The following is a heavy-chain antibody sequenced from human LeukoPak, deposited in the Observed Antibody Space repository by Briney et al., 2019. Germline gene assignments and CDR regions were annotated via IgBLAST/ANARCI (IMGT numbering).Heavy chain of an antibody. CDR1: GGTFSSYA. CDR3: ARDRGFYRWDFDY. CDR2: IIPIFGTA. Sequence: SVKVSCKASGGTFSSYAISWVRQAPGQGLEWMGGIIPIFGTANYAQKFQGRVTITADESTSTAYMELSSLRSDDTAVYYCARDRGFYRWDFDYWGQGTLVTVSS. J-gene: IGHJ4*02. D-gene: IGHD3-16*02. V-gene: IGHV1-69*13.